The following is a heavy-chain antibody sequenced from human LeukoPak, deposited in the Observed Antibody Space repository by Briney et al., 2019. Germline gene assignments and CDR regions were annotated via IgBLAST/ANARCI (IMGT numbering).Heavy chain of an antibody. Sequence: EASVKVSCKASGGTFSSYAISWVRQAPGQGLEWMGRIIPIFGTANYAQKLQGRVTMTTDTSTSTAYMELRSLRSDDTAVYYCARVPPRRYYYDSSGYYDLVYWGQGTLVTVSS. V-gene: IGHV1-69*05. D-gene: IGHD3-22*01. J-gene: IGHJ4*02. CDR1: GGTFSSYA. CDR3: ARVPPRRYYYDSSGYYDLVY. CDR2: IIPIFGTA.